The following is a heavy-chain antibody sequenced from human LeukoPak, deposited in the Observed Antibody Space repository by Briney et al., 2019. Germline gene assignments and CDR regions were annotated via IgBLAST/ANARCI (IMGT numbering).Heavy chain of an antibody. CDR2: IWYDGSNK. D-gene: IGHD5-12*01. J-gene: IGHJ4*02. V-gene: IGHV3-33*01. CDR1: GFTFSSYG. Sequence: GGSLRLSCAVSGFTFSSYGMHWVRQAPGKGLEWVAVIWYDGSNKYYADSVKGRFTISRDNSKNTLYLQMNSLRAEDTAVYYCARGYSGYGLDYWGQGTLVTVSS. CDR3: ARGYSGYGLDY.